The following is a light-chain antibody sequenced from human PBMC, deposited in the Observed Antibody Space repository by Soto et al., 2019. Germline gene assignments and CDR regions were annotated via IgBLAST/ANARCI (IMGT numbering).Light chain of an antibody. V-gene: IGLV2-14*03. CDR2: DVS. CDR3: SSYASSDTVV. Sequence: QSALTQPASVSGSPGQSITISCTGSSSDVGAYNSVSWYQQHPGKAPKLMIYDVSHRPSGVSNRFSGSKSDNTASLTISGLQAEDEADYYCSSYASSDTVVFGGGTQLTVL. CDR1: SSDVGAYNS. J-gene: IGLJ2*01.